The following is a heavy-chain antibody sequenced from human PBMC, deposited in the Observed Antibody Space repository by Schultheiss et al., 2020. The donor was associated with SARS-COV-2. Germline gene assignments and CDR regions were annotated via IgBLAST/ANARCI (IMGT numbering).Heavy chain of an antibody. V-gene: IGHV4-59*12. Sequence: SETLSLTCAVSGGSISSYYWSWIRQPPGKGLEWIGYIYYSGSTNYNPSLKSRVTISVDTSKNQFSLKLSSVTAADTAVYYCARDQAPTYWYFDLWGRGTLVTVSS. CDR1: GGSISSYY. J-gene: IGHJ2*01. CDR2: IYYSGST. CDR3: ARDQAPTYWYFDL.